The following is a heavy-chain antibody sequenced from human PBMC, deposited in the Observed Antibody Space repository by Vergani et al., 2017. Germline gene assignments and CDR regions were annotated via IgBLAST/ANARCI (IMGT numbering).Heavy chain of an antibody. CDR3: VGGGRGDHGDFWSRLGP. CDR1: GFTFSNYW. V-gene: IGHV3-74*01. J-gene: IGHJ5*02. D-gene: IGHD3-3*01. CDR2: INSDGDST. Sequence: VQLVESGGGLVQPGGSLRLSCTASGFTFSNYWMQWVRQAPGKGLMWVSRINSDGDSTSYADSVKGRFTIYKDNTVDMLSLQMNSLRPDDTAVYYCVGGGRGDHGDFWSRLGPWGQGTRVIVSS.